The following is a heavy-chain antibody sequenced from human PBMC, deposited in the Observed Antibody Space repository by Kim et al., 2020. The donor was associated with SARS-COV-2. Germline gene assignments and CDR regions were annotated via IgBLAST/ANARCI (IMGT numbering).Heavy chain of an antibody. CDR3: ARGPHHYTIFGVPITRGHDACDI. CDR2: INAGNGNT. Sequence: ASVKVSCKASGYTFTSYAMHWVRQAPGQRLEWMGWINAGNGNTKYSQKFQGRVTITRDTSASTAYMELSSLRSEDTAVYYCARGPHHYTIFGVPITRGHDACDIWGQGTMVTVSS. D-gene: IGHD3-3*01. CDR1: GYTFTSYA. J-gene: IGHJ3*02. V-gene: IGHV1-3*01.